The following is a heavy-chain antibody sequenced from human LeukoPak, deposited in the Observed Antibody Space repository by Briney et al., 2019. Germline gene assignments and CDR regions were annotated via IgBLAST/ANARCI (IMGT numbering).Heavy chain of an antibody. CDR2: VSASGGST. V-gene: IGHV3-23*01. J-gene: IGHJ4*02. Sequence: GGSLRLSCAASGFTFSKYAMSWVRQAPGKGLEWVSAVSASGGSTYYEDSVKGRFTISRDNSKNRLYLEMDSLSAEDTAVYYCAKNDRGTYSGSYYYFDYWGQGALVTVSS. D-gene: IGHD1-26*01. CDR3: AKNDRGTYSGSYYYFDY. CDR1: GFTFSKYA.